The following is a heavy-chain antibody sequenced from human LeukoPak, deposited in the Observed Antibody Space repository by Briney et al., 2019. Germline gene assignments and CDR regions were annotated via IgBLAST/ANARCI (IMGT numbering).Heavy chain of an antibody. CDR2: IYYRGST. CDR3: ASTRPSSSLYHYYYYMDV. CDR1: GGSISSGGYY. J-gene: IGHJ6*03. D-gene: IGHD6-6*01. V-gene: IGHV4-31*03. Sequence: PSETLSLTCTVSGGSISSGGYYWSWIRQHPGKGLEWIGYIYYRGSTYYNPSLKSRVTISVDTSKNQFSLKLSSVTAADTAVYYCASTRPSSSLYHYYYYMDVWGKGTTVTVSS.